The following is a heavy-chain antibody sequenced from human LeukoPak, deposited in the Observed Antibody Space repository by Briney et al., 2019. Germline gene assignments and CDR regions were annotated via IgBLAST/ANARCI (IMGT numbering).Heavy chain of an antibody. J-gene: IGHJ4*02. CDR1: GFTVSGNY. CDR2: IYSGGST. Sequence: GGSLRLSCAASGFTVSGNYMTWVRQAPGKGLEWVSVIYSGGSTYYADSVEGRFTISRDNSKNTLYLHMNSLRAEDTAVYYCAGCRWNYHYFEHWGQGTPVTVSS. D-gene: IGHD1-7*01. V-gene: IGHV3-66*01. CDR3: AGCRWNYHYFEH.